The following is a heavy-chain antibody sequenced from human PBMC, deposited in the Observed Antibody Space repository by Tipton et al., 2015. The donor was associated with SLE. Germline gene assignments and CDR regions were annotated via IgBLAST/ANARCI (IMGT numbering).Heavy chain of an antibody. CDR3: ARDLEASTVTTRLYYYYGMDV. D-gene: IGHD4-17*01. CDR2: IYSGGST. CDR1: GFTFSSYA. V-gene: IGHV3-53*05. Sequence: SLRLSCAASGFTFSSYAMHWVRQAPGKGLEWVSVIYSGGSTYYADSVKGRFTISRDNSKNTLYLQMNSLRAEDTAVYYCARDLEASTVTTRLYYYYGMDVWGQGTTVTVSS. J-gene: IGHJ6*02.